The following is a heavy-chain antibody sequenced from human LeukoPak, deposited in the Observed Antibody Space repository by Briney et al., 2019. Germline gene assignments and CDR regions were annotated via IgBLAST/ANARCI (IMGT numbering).Heavy chain of an antibody. J-gene: IGHJ5*02. V-gene: IGHV4-4*07. CDR1: GGSISSYY. Sequence: PSETLSLTCTVSGGSISSYYWSWIRQPAGKGLEWIGRIYTSGSTNYNPSLKSRVTISVDRSKNQFSLKLSSVTAADTAVYYCARVLSYYDSSGYSLESWFDPWGQGTLVTVSS. D-gene: IGHD3-22*01. CDR3: ARVLSYYDSSGYSLESWFDP. CDR2: IYTSGST.